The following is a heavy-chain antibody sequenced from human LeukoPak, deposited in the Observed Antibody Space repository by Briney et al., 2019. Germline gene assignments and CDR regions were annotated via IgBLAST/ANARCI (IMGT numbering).Heavy chain of an antibody. D-gene: IGHD3-3*01. J-gene: IGHJ4*02. V-gene: IGHV3-9*01. Sequence: GGSLRLSCAASGFTFDDYAMHWVRHAPGKGLEWVSGISWNSGSIGYADSVKGRFTISRDNAKNSLYLQMNSLRAEDTALYYCAKDTGVGVRFLGFDYWGQGTLVTVSS. CDR2: ISWNSGSI. CDR3: AKDTGVGVRFLGFDY. CDR1: GFTFDDYA.